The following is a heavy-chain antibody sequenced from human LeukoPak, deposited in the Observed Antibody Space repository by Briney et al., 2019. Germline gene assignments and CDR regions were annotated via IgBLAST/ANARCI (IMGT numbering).Heavy chain of an antibody. D-gene: IGHD6-13*01. CDR3: ARFSSSWSFDY. J-gene: IGHJ4*02. CDR1: GFTFSSYS. CDR2: ISSSSNYI. Sequence: GGSLRLSCAASGFTFSSYSMNWVRQAPGKGLEWVSSISSSSNYIYYADSVKGRFTISRDNAKNSLYLQMNSLRAEDTAVYYCARFSSSWSFDYWGQGTLVTVSS. V-gene: IGHV3-21*04.